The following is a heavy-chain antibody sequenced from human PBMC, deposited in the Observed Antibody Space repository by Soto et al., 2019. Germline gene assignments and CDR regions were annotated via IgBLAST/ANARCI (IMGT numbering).Heavy chain of an antibody. V-gene: IGHV1-69*13. Sequence: GASVKVSCKASGGTFSSYAISWVRQAPGQGLEWMGGIIPIFGTANYAQKFQGRVTITADESTSTAYMELSSLRSEDTAVYYCKTGASYYYGMVVWGQGTTVTVSS. CDR2: IIPIFGTA. CDR1: GGTFSSYA. J-gene: IGHJ6*02. D-gene: IGHD1-26*01. CDR3: KTGASYYYGMVV.